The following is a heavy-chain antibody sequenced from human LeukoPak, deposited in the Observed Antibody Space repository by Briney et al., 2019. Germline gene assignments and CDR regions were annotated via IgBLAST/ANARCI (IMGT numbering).Heavy chain of an antibody. V-gene: IGHV3-23*01. D-gene: IGHD6-13*01. Sequence: PGGSLRLSCAASGFTFSSYAVSWVRQAPGKGLEWVSSISGSGVATYSADSVKGRFTISRDNSKNTLYLHMNSLRAEDTAVYYCAKDWGYSSSQGYYFDYWGQGTVVTVSS. CDR1: GFTFSSYA. J-gene: IGHJ4*02. CDR3: AKDWGYSSSQGYYFDY. CDR2: ISGSGVAT.